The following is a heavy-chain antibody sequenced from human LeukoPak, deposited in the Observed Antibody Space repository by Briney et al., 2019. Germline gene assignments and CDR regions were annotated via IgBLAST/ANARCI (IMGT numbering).Heavy chain of an antibody. CDR3: ATGYLVTAGLMDV. J-gene: IGHJ6*02. CDR1: GYTLTELS. D-gene: IGHD6-13*01. Sequence: SSVKVSCKVSGYTLTELSMFWVRQAPGKGLEWMGSFDPEDGKTVYAQKFQGRVTMTEDTSTDTAYMELSSLRSEDTAVYYCATGYLVTAGLMDVWGQGTTVTVSS. V-gene: IGHV1-24*01. CDR2: FDPEDGKT.